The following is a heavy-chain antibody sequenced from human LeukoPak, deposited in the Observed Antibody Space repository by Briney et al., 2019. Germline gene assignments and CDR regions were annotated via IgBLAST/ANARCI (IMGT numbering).Heavy chain of an antibody. CDR1: GYTFTGYY. V-gene: IGHV1-2*04. D-gene: IGHD2-2*01. CDR2: INPNSGGT. CDR3: ARAGGVEYYGLLSCIN. J-gene: IGHJ4*02. Sequence: GASVKVSCKASGYTFTGYYMHWVRQAPGQGLEWMGWINPNSGGTNYAQKFQGWVTMTRDTSISTAYMELSRLRSDDTAVYYCARAGGVEYYGLLSCINWGQGTLVTVSS.